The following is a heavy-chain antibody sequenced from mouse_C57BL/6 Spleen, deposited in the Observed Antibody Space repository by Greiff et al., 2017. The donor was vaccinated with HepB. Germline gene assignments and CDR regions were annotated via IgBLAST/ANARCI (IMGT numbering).Heavy chain of an antibody. J-gene: IGHJ2*01. CDR2: IYPGNSDT. CDR1: GYTFTSYW. CDR3: TRTSVKGYYFDY. V-gene: IGHV1-5*01. Sequence: EVQLQQSGTVLARPGASVKMSCKTSGYTFTSYWMHWVKQRPGQGLEWIGAIYPGNSDTSYNQKFKGKAKLTAVTSASTAYMELSSLTNEDSAVYYCTRTSVKGYYFDYWGQGTTLTVSS. D-gene: IGHD2-13*01.